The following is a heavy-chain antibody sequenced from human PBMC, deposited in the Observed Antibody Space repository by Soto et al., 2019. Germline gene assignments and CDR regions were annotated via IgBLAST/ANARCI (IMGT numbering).Heavy chain of an antibody. CDR2: ISGSGGST. D-gene: IGHD3-22*01. CDR3: ATLQYYYDSSGTH. CDR1: GFTFSNYA. Sequence: PGGSLRLSCAASGFTFSNYAISWVRQAPGKGLEWVSAISGSGGSTYYADSVKGRFTISRDNSKNTLYLQMNSLRAEDTAVYYCATLQYYYDSSGTHWGQGTLVTVSS. J-gene: IGHJ4*02. V-gene: IGHV3-23*01.